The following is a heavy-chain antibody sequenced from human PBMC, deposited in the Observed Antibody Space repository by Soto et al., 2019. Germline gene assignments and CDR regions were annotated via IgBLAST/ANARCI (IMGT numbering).Heavy chain of an antibody. CDR3: AKTFSYDFWEDAFDI. J-gene: IGHJ3*02. Sequence: EVQLLESGGGLVQPGGSLRLSCAASGFTFSSYAMSWVRQAPGKGLEWVSAISGSGGSTYYADSVKGRFTISRDNSKNTLYLQMNGRRAEDTAVYYCAKTFSYDFWEDAFDIWGQGTMVTVSS. CDR1: GFTFSSYA. D-gene: IGHD3-3*01. V-gene: IGHV3-23*01. CDR2: ISGSGGST.